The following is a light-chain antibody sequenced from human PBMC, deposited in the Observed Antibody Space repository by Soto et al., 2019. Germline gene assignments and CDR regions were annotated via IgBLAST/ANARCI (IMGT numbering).Light chain of an antibody. Sequence: EIVLTQSPGTLSLSPGERATLSCRASQSVSSSYLAWYQQKPDQAPRLLIYDTSSRATGIPDRFSGGGSGRDFTLAISRLEPEGFAVYYCQQCGSSPSFGQGTKVELK. CDR1: QSVSSSY. CDR3: QQCGSSPS. J-gene: IGKJ1*01. V-gene: IGKV3-20*01. CDR2: DTS.